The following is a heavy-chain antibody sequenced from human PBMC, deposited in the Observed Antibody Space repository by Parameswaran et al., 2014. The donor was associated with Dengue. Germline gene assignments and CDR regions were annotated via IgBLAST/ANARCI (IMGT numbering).Heavy chain of an antibody. V-gene: IGHV3-15*01. CDR3: TTGPELATVPVGYYYYGMDV. Sequence: VRQMPGKGLEWVGRIKSKTDGGTTDYAAPVKGRFTFSRDDSKNTLYLQMNSLKTEDTAVYYCTTGPELATVPVGYYYYGMDVWGQGTTVTVSS. CDR2: IKSKTDGGTT. D-gene: IGHD5-24*01. J-gene: IGHJ6*02.